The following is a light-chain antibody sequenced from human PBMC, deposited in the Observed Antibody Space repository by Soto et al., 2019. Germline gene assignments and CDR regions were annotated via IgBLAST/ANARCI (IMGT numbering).Light chain of an antibody. Sequence: EIVLTQSPGTLSLSPGERATLSCRASQSVTSSYLAWYQQKPGQAPRLVMYGASIRTSGIPDRFSGSGSGTDFTLTISRLEPEDFAVYYCQQYVRSPWTVGQGTKVDIK. V-gene: IGKV3-20*01. CDR1: QSVTSSY. CDR2: GAS. CDR3: QQYVRSPWT. J-gene: IGKJ1*01.